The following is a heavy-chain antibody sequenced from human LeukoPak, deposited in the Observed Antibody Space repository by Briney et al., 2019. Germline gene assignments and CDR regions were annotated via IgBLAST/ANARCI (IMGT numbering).Heavy chain of an antibody. CDR2: INHSGST. CDR1: GGSISSYY. V-gene: IGHV4-34*01. Sequence: SETLSLTCTVSGGSISSYYWSWIRQPPGKGLEWIGEINHSGSTNYNPSLKGRVTISVDTSKNQFSLKLSSVTAADTAVYYCARALYYYGSGSHGWFDPWGQGTLVTVSS. D-gene: IGHD3-10*01. J-gene: IGHJ5*02. CDR3: ARALYYYGSGSHGWFDP.